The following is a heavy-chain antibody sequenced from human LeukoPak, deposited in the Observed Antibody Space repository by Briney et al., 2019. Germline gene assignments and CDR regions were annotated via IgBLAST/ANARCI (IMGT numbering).Heavy chain of an antibody. D-gene: IGHD4/OR15-4a*01. V-gene: IGHV1-18*01. CDR3: ARAPYRMVANVRLPNLDD. CDR1: GYTFTSYG. CDR2: ISDYNGNK. Sequence: ASVKLSCKASGYTFTSYGIRWVRQAPGQGLEWMGWISDYNGNKNYAQKLQGRVTMSPDTSTSTAYMELRSLRSDDTAVYYCARAPYRMVANVRLPNLDDWGQGTLVTVSS. J-gene: IGHJ4*02.